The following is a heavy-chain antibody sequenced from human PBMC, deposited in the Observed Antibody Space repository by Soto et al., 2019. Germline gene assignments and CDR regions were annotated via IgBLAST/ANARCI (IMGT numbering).Heavy chain of an antibody. J-gene: IGHJ4*02. CDR1: GGSISSSNYY. V-gene: IGHV4-39*01. D-gene: IGHD3-9*01. Sequence: SETLSLTCTVSGGSISSSNYYWGWIRQPPGKGLEWIGSIHYSGSTYYNPSLKSRVTISVDTSKNQFSLKLSSVTAADTAVFYRARHLTGYFYWGQGTLVTVSS. CDR3: ARHLTGYFY. CDR2: IHYSGST.